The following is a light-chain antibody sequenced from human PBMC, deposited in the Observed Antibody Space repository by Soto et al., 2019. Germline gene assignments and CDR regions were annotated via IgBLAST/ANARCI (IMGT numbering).Light chain of an antibody. Sequence: QSVLTQPPSASGSPGQPVAISCTGTSSDVGGYNYVSWYQQHPGKAPKLMIYEVNKRPSGVPDRFSGSKSGNTASLTASGLQAEDEADYYCSSYAGSSSVFGTGTKVTVL. CDR1: SSDVGGYNY. CDR2: EVN. V-gene: IGLV2-8*01. CDR3: SSYAGSSSV. J-gene: IGLJ1*01.